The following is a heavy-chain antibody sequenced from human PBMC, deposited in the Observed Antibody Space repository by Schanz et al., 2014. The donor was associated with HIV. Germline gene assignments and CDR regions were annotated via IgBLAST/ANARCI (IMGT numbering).Heavy chain of an antibody. V-gene: IGHV1-2*02. Sequence: QVHLVQSGTEVKKPGSSVKVSCKASGYTFTGYYMHWVRQAPGQGLEWMGWINPNSGGTNYAQKFQGRVTMTRDTSISTAYMELSRLRSDDTAVYYCARDRTAMVTYYYYYGMDVWGPGTTVTVSS. D-gene: IGHD5-18*01. CDR2: INPNSGGT. J-gene: IGHJ6*02. CDR3: ARDRTAMVTYYYYYGMDV. CDR1: GYTFTGYY.